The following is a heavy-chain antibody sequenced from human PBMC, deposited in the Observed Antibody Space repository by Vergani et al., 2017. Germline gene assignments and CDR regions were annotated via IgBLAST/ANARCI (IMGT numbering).Heavy chain of an antibody. CDR2: ISSSSSYI. D-gene: IGHD2-2*01. CDR1: GFTFSSYS. Sequence: EVQLVESGGGLVKRGGSLRLSCAASGFTFSSYSMNWVRQAPGKGLEWVSSISSSSSYIYYADSVKGRFTISRDNAKNSLYLQMNSLRAEDTAVYYCARVECSSTGCTRDAFDIWGQGTMVTVSS. J-gene: IGHJ3*02. CDR3: ARVECSSTGCTRDAFDI. V-gene: IGHV3-21*01.